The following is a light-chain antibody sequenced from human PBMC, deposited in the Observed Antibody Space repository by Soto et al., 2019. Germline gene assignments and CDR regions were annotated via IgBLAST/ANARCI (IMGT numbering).Light chain of an antibody. J-gene: IGLJ2*01. CDR2: RNS. Sequence: QAVVTQPPSASGTPGQRVTISCSGSSSNIGSNYVYWYQQLPGTVPQLLIYRNSERPSGVPDRFSGSKSGTSASQAISGLRSEDEADYYCAAWDDSLSGVVFGGGTKVTVL. CDR1: SSNIGSNY. V-gene: IGLV1-47*01. CDR3: AAWDDSLSGVV.